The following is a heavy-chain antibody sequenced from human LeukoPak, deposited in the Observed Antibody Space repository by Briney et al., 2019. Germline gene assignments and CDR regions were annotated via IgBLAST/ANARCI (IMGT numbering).Heavy chain of an antibody. Sequence: SETLSLTCTVSGGSISSGGYYWSWIRQHPGKGLEWIGYIYYSGSTYYNPSLKSRVTISVDTSKNQFSLKLSSVAAADTAVYYCARARGRTGGPYDYWGQGTLVTVSS. V-gene: IGHV4-31*03. J-gene: IGHJ4*02. D-gene: IGHD1-14*01. CDR1: GGSISSGGYY. CDR3: ARARGRTGGPYDY. CDR2: IYYSGST.